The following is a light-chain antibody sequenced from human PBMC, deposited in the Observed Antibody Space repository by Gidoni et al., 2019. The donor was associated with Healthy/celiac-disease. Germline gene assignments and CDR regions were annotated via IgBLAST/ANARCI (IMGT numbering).Light chain of an antibody. J-gene: IGKJ3*01. Sequence: EVVLLQSPGTLSLTPGERATLSCRASQSVSSSYLAWYQQKPGQAPRLLIYGASSRATGIPDRFSGSGSGTDCTLTISRLEPEDFAVYYCQQYGSSRGTFGPGTKVDIK. CDR3: QQYGSSRGT. CDR1: QSVSSSY. V-gene: IGKV3-20*01. CDR2: GAS.